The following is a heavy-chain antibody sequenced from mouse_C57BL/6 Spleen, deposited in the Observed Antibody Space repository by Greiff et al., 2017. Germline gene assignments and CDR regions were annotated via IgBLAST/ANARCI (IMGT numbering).Heavy chain of an antibody. CDR3: ARGYYGDY. CDR2: ISYDGSN. J-gene: IGHJ3*01. CDR1: GYSITSGYY. Sequence: EVKLQESGPGLVKPSQSLSLTCSVTGYSITSGYYWNWIRQFPGNILEWMGYISYDGSNNYNPSLKNRISITRDTSKNQFFLKLNSVTTEDTATYYCARGYYGDYWGQGTLVTVSA. D-gene: IGHD1-1*01. V-gene: IGHV3-6*01.